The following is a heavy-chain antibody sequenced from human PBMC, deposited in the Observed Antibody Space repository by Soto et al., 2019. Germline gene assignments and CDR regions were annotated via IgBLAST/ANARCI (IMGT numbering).Heavy chain of an antibody. CDR2: TYYRSKWNN. J-gene: IGHJ6*02. V-gene: IGHV6-1*01. Sequence: LSLTCAISGDGVSSNVAAWNWIRQSPSRGLQWLGRTYYRSKWNNDYAVSVKGRITINPDTSKNQFSLQLNSVTPEDTAVYYCARGHAGTMDVWGQGTTVTVSS. CDR1: GDGVSSNVAA. CDR3: ARGHAGTMDV. D-gene: IGHD1-1*01.